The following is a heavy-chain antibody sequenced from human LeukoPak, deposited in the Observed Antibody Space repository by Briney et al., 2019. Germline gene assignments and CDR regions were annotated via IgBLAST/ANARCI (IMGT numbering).Heavy chain of an antibody. CDR2: IYYSGST. D-gene: IGHD4-23*01. J-gene: IGHJ3*02. Sequence: SETLSLTCTVSGGSISSSSTYYWGWIRQPPGKGLEWIGTIYYSGSTYYNASLKSRVTISVDTSKNQFSLKLSSVTAADKAVYYCARRPFGGKGAFDIWGQGTMVTVSS. CDR1: GGSISSSSTYY. CDR3: ARRPFGGKGAFDI. V-gene: IGHV4-39*01.